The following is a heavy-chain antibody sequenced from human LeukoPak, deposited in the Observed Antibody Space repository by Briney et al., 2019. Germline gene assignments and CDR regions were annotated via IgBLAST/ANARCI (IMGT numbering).Heavy chain of an antibody. CDR2: IRYDGSSNK. D-gene: IGHD3-3*01. V-gene: IGHV3-30*02. Sequence: GGSLRLSCAASGFTFSSYGMHWVRQAPGKGLEWVAFIRYDGSSNKYYADSVKGRFTISRDNSKNTLYLQMNSLRAEDTAVYYCAKDTSDADTIFGVAPDYWGQGTLVTVSS. J-gene: IGHJ4*02. CDR1: GFTFSSYG. CDR3: AKDTSDADTIFGVAPDY.